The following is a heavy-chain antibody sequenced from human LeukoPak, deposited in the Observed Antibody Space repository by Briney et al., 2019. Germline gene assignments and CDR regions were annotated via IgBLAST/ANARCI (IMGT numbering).Heavy chain of an antibody. Sequence: PGGSLRLSCAASGFTFSSYGMHWVRQAPGKGLEWVAVIWYDGSNKYYADSVKGRFTISRDNSKNTLYLQMNSLRAEDTAVYYCAGATRGMDVWGQGTTVTVSS. D-gene: IGHD5-12*01. CDR2: IWYDGSNK. J-gene: IGHJ6*02. CDR1: GFTFSSYG. CDR3: AGATRGMDV. V-gene: IGHV3-33*01.